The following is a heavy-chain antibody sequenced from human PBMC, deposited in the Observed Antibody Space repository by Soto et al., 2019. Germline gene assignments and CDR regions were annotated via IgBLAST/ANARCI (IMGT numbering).Heavy chain of an antibody. D-gene: IGHD6-13*01. CDR2: IIPYYNTL. CDR1: EGIFNSYA. CDR3: ASGASRWYPYFVDS. V-gene: IGHV1-69*01. Sequence: QAQVVQSGAEVRKPGSSVKLSCKASEGIFNSYAIAWVRQAPGQGLEWMGGIIPYYNTLNYAQKFQDRVTMTADDSMNTVDMEKSSLRSDDTAVYFCASGASRWYPYFVDSWAQGTLVTVSS. J-gene: IGHJ4*02.